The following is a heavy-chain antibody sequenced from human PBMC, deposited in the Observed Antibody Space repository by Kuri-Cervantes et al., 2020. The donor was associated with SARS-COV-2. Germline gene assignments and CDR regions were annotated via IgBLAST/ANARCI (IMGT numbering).Heavy chain of an antibody. CDR1: GFTFGSYA. CDR3: ATKDGVASTP. V-gene: IGHV3-23*01. CDR2: ISGSGGST. J-gene: IGHJ5*02. D-gene: IGHD2-15*01. Sequence: GESLKISCAASGFTFGSYAMSWVRQAPGKGLEWVSAISGSGGSTYYADSVKGRFTISRDNSKNTLYLQMNNLRAEDTAVYYRATKDGVASTPWGPGTLVTVSS.